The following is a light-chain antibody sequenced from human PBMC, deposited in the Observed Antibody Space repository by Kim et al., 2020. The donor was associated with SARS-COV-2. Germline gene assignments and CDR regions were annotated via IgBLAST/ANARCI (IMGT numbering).Light chain of an antibody. CDR3: QQFSKWPLT. CDR2: RAS. CDR1: QTVDRN. Sequence: EIVMTQSPATLSVSPGERVTLSCRASQTVDRNLDWYQQKGGQPPRLLIYRASTRATDIPDRFSDSGSGTEFTLTIHSLRSEDSGNYYCQQFSKWPLTFGGGTKVDI. V-gene: IGKV3-15*01. J-gene: IGKJ4*01.